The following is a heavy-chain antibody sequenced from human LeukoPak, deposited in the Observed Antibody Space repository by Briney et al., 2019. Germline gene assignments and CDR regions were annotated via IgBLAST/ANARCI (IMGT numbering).Heavy chain of an antibody. CDR2: INAGNGNT. J-gene: IGHJ4*02. D-gene: IGHD3-22*01. CDR1: GYTFTSYA. V-gene: IGHV1-3*01. Sequence: ASVKVSWKASGYTFTSYAMHWVRQAPGQRLEWMGWINAGNGNTKYSQKFQGRVTITRDTSASTAYMELSSLRSEDTAVYYCAKGIVVVTLDYWGQGTLVTVSS. CDR3: AKGIVVVTLDY.